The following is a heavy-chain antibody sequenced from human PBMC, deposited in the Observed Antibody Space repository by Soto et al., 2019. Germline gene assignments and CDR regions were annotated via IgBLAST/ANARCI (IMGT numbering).Heavy chain of an antibody. CDR2: ISYDGSNK. V-gene: IGHV3-30-3*01. D-gene: IGHD6-19*01. J-gene: IGHJ4*02. Sequence: GGSLRLSCAASGLTFSSYAMHWVRQAPGKGLEWVAVISYDGSNKYYADSVKGRFTISRDNSKNTLYLQMNSLRAEDTAVYYCASLVAGTVGDYWGQGTLVTVSS. CDR1: GLTFSSYA. CDR3: ASLVAGTVGDY.